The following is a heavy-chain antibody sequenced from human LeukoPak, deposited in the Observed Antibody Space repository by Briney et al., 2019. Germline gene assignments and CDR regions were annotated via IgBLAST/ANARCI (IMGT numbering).Heavy chain of an antibody. CDR2: IYYSGST. D-gene: IGHD4-11*01. CDR1: GGSIRSYY. J-gene: IGHJ4*02. V-gene: IGHV4-59*01. CDR3: ARRSVYSYFDY. Sequence: SGTLSLTCTVSGGSIRSYYWTWVRQPPGKGLEWIGYIYYSGSTNYNPSLKSRATILVDTSKNHFSLKLGSVTAADTAVYYCARRSVYSYFDYWGQGTLVTVSS.